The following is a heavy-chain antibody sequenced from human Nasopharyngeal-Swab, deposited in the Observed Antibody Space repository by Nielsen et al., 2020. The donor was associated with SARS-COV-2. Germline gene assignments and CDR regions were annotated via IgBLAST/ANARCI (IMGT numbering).Heavy chain of an antibody. CDR3: ARDWGGGSRNWFDP. Sequence: SETLSLTCTVSGGSISSSSYYWGWIRQPPGKGLEWIGSIYYSGSTYYNPSLKSRVTISVDTSKNQFSLKLSSVTAADTAVYYCARDWGGGSRNWFDPWGQGILVTVSS. D-gene: IGHD2-15*01. CDR2: IYYSGST. V-gene: IGHV4-39*07. J-gene: IGHJ5*02. CDR1: GGSISSSSYY.